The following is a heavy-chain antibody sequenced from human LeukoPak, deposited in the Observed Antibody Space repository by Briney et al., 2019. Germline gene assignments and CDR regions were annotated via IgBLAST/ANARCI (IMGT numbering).Heavy chain of an antibody. Sequence: SETLSLTCTVSGGFISSYYWSWIRRPPGKGLEFIASIYYSGSTYYNPSLKSRVTIGMDMSRNQVSLRLSTVTAADTAVYYCARDVSSWYFDYWGQGTLVTVSS. CDR2: IYYSGST. D-gene: IGHD6-13*01. V-gene: IGHV4-59*12. CDR3: ARDVSSWYFDY. J-gene: IGHJ4*02. CDR1: GGFISSYY.